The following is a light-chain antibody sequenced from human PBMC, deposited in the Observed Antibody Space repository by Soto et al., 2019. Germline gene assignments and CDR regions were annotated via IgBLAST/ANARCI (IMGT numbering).Light chain of an antibody. CDR3: QSYDSSLSGVV. Sequence: QAVVTQPPSVSGAPGQRVTISCTGSSSNIGAGYDVHWYQQLPGTVPKLLINANINRPSGVPDRFSGSKSGTSASLAITGLEAEDEADYYCQSYDSSLSGVVFGGGTQLTVL. CDR1: SSNIGAGYD. CDR2: ANI. J-gene: IGLJ2*01. V-gene: IGLV1-40*01.